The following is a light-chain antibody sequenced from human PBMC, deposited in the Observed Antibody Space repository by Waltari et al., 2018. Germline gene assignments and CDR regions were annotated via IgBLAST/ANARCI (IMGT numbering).Light chain of an antibody. CDR3: QQANGMLT. J-gene: IGKJ5*01. V-gene: IGKV1-12*01. CDR2: AAS. CDR1: QGISNW. Sequence: DIPITHSPFSVFASVGDSITITCRASQGISNWLAWYQQKPGKAPKLLIYAASVMEIGVPSRFSGSGSETDFTLTISSLQPEDFATYYCQQANGMLTFGQGTRLDI.